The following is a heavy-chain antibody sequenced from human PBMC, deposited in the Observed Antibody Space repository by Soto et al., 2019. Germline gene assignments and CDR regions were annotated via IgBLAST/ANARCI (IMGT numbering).Heavy chain of an antibody. D-gene: IGHD3-10*01. J-gene: IGHJ6*01. CDR2: IYYSGST. CDR1: GGSISSGDYY. CDR3: ARSALRGVIISALDTYGLDV. V-gene: IGHV4-30-4*01. Sequence: QVQLQESGPGLVKPSQTLSLTCTVSGGSISSGDYYWSWIRQPPGKGLEWIGYIYYSGSTYYNPSLKSRVTISGDSSKNQFSLKLSSVTAADSAVYYCARSALRGVIISALDTYGLDVWVQGTMVTV.